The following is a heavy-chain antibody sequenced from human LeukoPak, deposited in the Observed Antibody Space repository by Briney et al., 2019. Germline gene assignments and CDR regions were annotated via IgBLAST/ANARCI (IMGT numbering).Heavy chain of an antibody. Sequence: GGSLRLSCAASGFTFDDYVMHWVRQVPGKGLEWVSLISWEGGSTFYADSVKGRFTISRDNSKNTLYLQMNSLRAEDTAVYYCARSSSYYLYYFDYWGQGTLVTVSS. J-gene: IGHJ4*02. D-gene: IGHD3-10*01. CDR1: GFTFDDYV. CDR3: ARSSSYYLYYFDY. V-gene: IGHV3-43D*03. CDR2: ISWEGGST.